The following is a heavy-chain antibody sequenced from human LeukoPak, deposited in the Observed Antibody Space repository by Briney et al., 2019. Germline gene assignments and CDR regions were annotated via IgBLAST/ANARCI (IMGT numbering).Heavy chain of an antibody. J-gene: IGHJ4*02. CDR2: FDPEDGET. CDR3: AKDWLYSSGWYEGGAFDY. D-gene: IGHD6-19*01. CDR1: GYTLTELS. Sequence: ASVKVSCKVSGYTLTELSMHWVRQAPGKGLEWMGGFDPEDGETIYAQKFQGRVTMTEDTSTDTAYMELSSLRAEDTAVYYCAKDWLYSSGWYEGGAFDYWGQGTLVTVSS. V-gene: IGHV1-24*01.